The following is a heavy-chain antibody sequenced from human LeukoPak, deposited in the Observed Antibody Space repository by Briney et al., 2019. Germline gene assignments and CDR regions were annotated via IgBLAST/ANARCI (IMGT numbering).Heavy chain of an antibody. J-gene: IGHJ3*02. CDR2: ISGSGGST. CDR3: AGADYYDSSGYYAAGDAFDI. D-gene: IGHD3-22*01. V-gene: IGHV3-23*01. Sequence: PGGSLRLSCAASGFTFSSYAMSWVRQAPGKGLEWVSAISGSGGSTYYADSVKGRFTISRDNSENTLYLQMNSLRAEDTAVYYCAGADYYDSSGYYAAGDAFDIWGQGTMVTVSS. CDR1: GFTFSSYA.